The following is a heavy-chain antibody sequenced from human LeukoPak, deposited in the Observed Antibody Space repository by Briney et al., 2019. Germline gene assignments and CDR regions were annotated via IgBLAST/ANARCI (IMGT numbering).Heavy chain of an antibody. V-gene: IGHV3-23*01. Sequence: GGSLRLSCAASGFTFSSYSMNWVRQAPGKGLEWVSAISGSGGSTYYADSVKGRFTISRDNSKNTLYLQMNSLRAEDTAVYYCAKEPLRRAAALWFDPWGQGTLVTVSS. CDR3: AKEPLRRAAALWFDP. CDR2: ISGSGGST. J-gene: IGHJ5*02. CDR1: GFTFSSYS. D-gene: IGHD6-13*01.